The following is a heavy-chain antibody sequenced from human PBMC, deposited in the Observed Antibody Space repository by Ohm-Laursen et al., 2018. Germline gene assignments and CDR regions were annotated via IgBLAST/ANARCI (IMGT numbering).Heavy chain of an antibody. J-gene: IGHJ6*02. V-gene: IGHV3-66*01. CDR1: GFTVSGNY. CDR3: ARGVTTDYGMDV. D-gene: IGHD4-11*01. CDR2: IHSGGNT. Sequence: SLRLSCTASGFTVSGNYMSWVRQAPGEGLEWVSVIHSGGNTYYADSVKGRFTISRDNSKNILYLQMNSLKAEDTAVYYCARGVTTDYGMDVWGQGTTVTVSS.